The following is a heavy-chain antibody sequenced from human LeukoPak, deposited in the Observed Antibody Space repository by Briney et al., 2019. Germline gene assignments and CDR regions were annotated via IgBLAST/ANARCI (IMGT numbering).Heavy chain of an antibody. Sequence: GGSLRLSCAASGFTFDDYGMSWVRQAPGKGLEWVSGISWNGGSTGYADSVKGRFTISRDNAKNTLNLQMNSLRAEDTAMYYCARDLGQYYDTSDNWFDPWGQGTLVTVSS. CDR1: GFTFDDYG. V-gene: IGHV3-20*04. J-gene: IGHJ5*02. D-gene: IGHD3-22*01. CDR2: ISWNGGST. CDR3: ARDLGQYYDTSDNWFDP.